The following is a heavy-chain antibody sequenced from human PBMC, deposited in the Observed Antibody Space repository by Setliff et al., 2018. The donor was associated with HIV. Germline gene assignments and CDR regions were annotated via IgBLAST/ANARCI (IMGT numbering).Heavy chain of an antibody. CDR1: GFTFSTYS. Sequence: GGSLRLSCAASGFTFSTYSMNWVRQAPGKGLEWVSSISSSSNYIYYADSVKGRFTISRDNAKNSLSLQMNSLRPEDTAVYYCAREGRITSFGVIIPGSNALDVWGQGTTVTVSS. D-gene: IGHD3-3*01. CDR3: AREGRITSFGVIIPGSNALDV. CDR2: ISSSSNYI. J-gene: IGHJ6*02. V-gene: IGHV3-21*01.